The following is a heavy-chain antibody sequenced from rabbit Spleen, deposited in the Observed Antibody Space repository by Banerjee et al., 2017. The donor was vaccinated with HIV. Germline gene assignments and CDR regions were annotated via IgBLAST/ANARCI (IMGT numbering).Heavy chain of an antibody. D-gene: IGHD4-2*01. Sequence: QSLEESGGDLVKPGASLTLTCTASGFSFSSVFWMCWVRQAPGKGLEWISCIAGSSSGFTYSATWAKGRFTISKTSSTTVTLQMTSLTVADTATYFCARDVAGVPLYVFELWGQGTLVTVS. V-gene: IGHV1S40*01. CDR3: ARDVAGVPLYVFEL. CDR1: GFSFSSVFW. J-gene: IGHJ4*01. CDR2: IAGSSSGFT.